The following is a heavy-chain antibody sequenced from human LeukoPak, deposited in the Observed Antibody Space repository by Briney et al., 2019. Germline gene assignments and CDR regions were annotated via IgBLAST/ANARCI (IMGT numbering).Heavy chain of an antibody. CDR3: ASLVVEGYFDY. D-gene: IGHD3-22*01. J-gene: IGHJ4*02. Sequence: SETLSLTCTVSGGSISSSSYYWGWIRQPPGKGLEWIGSIYYSGSTYYNPSLKSRVTISVDTSKNQFSLKLSSVTAADTAVYYCASLVVEGYFDYWGQGTLVTVSS. CDR1: GGSISSSSYY. CDR2: IYYSGST. V-gene: IGHV4-39*01.